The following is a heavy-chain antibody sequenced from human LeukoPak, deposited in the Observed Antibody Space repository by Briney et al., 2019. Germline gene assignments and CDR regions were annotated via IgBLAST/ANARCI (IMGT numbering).Heavy chain of an antibody. J-gene: IGHJ4*02. Sequence: ASVKVSCKASGYTFTSYAMNWVRQAPGQGLEWMGWINTNAGNPTYAQGFTGRFVFSLDTSVSTAYLQISSLKAEDTAVYYCARDKALGFGDFWSGYFGYWGQGTLVTVSS. CDR3: ARDKALGFGDFWSGYFGY. CDR1: GYTFTSYA. CDR2: INTNAGNP. V-gene: IGHV7-4-1*02. D-gene: IGHD3-3*01.